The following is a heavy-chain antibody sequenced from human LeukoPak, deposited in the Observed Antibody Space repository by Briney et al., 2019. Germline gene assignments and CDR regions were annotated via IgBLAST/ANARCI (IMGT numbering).Heavy chain of an antibody. CDR1: GFTFSSYA. D-gene: IGHD3-3*01. CDR2: ISGSGGST. CDR3: ATLRFLEWSPFDY. Sequence: GGSLRLSCAASGFTFSSYAMSWVRQAPGKGLEWVSAISGSGGSTYYADSVKGRFTISRDNSKNTLYLQMNSLRAEDTAVYYCATLRFLEWSPFDYWGQGTLVNVCS. J-gene: IGHJ4*02. V-gene: IGHV3-23*01.